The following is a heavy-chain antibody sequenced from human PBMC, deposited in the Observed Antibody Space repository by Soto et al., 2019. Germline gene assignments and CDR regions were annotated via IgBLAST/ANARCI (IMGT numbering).Heavy chain of an antibody. CDR2: INAGNGNT. CDR1: GYTFTSYA. D-gene: IGHD3-22*01. J-gene: IGHJ4*02. CDR3: ARTLTYYYDSSGYSLFDY. V-gene: IGHV1-3*01. Sequence: ASVKVSCKASGYTFTSYAMHWVRQAPGQRLEWMGWINAGNGNTKYSQKFQGRVTITRDTSASTAYMELSSLRSEDTAVYYCARTLTYYYDSSGYSLFDYWGQGTLVTVSS.